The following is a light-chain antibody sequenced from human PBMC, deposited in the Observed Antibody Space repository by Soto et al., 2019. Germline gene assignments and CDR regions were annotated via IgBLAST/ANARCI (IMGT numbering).Light chain of an antibody. CDR3: SSYAGGSYV. J-gene: IGLJ1*01. CDR1: SRDVGGHNY. Sequence: QSVLTQPPSASGSPGQSVTISCTGTSRDVGGHNYVSWYQQHPGKAPKFMIYEVSKRPSGVPDRFSGSKSGNTASLTVPGLQAEDEADYYCSSYAGGSYVFGTGTKVTVL. V-gene: IGLV2-8*01. CDR2: EVS.